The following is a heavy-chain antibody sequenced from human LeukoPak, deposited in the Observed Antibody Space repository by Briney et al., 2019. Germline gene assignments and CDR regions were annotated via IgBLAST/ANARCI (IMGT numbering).Heavy chain of an antibody. CDR2: INPSGGST. J-gene: IGHJ4*02. Sequence: ASVKVTCMSSGYTFTSYYMHWVRQAPGQGLEWMGLINPSGGSTSYAQKFQGRVTMTRDTSTSTVYMELSSLRSEDTAVYYCARGSFWSGYYMVTDYWGQGTLVTVSS. CDR3: ARGSFWSGYYMVTDY. D-gene: IGHD3-3*01. CDR1: GYTFTSYY. V-gene: IGHV1-46*03.